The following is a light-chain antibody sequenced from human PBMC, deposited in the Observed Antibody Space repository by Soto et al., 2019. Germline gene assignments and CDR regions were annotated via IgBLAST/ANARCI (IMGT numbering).Light chain of an antibody. CDR3: QQYGSSPWT. Sequence: EIVLTQSPGTLSLSPGERATLSCRASQSVSSSFLAWYQQKPGQAPRLLIYGASSRATGIPDRFSGSGSGTDITLTISGLEPEDFAVYYCQQYGSSPWTFVQGTKVEIK. CDR2: GAS. V-gene: IGKV3-20*01. CDR1: QSVSSSF. J-gene: IGKJ1*01.